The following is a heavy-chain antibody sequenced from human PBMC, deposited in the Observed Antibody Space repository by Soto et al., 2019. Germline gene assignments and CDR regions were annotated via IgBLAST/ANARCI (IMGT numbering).Heavy chain of an antibody. V-gene: IGHV4-34*01. D-gene: IGHD6-19*01. Sequence: QVQLQQWGAGLLKPSETLSLTCAVYGGSFSGYYWSWIRQPPGKGLEWIGEINHSGSTNYNPSLNSRVTISVDTSKPQFSLQLSSVTAADTAVYYCARGPRRIAVAGTGGLLDYWGQGTLVTVSS. CDR3: ARGPRRIAVAGTGGLLDY. CDR2: INHSGST. J-gene: IGHJ4*02. CDR1: GGSFSGYY.